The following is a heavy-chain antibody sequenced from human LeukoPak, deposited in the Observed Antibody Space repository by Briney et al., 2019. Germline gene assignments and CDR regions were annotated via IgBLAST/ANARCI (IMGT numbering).Heavy chain of an antibody. J-gene: IGHJ5*02. CDR2: IRGSDGSA. CDR3: ARRGGTHYDWFDP. Sequence: GGSLRLSCAASGFTFSTYAMSWVRQAPGRGLEWVSTIRGSDGSAYYADSVKGRFTISRDNSKNTLYLQMNSLRAEDTAVYYCARRGGTHYDWFDPWGQGTLVTVSS. V-gene: IGHV3-23*01. D-gene: IGHD3-16*01. CDR1: GFTFSTYA.